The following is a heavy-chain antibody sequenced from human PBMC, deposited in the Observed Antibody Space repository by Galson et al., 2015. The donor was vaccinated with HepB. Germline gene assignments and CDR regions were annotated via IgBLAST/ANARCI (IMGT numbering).Heavy chain of an antibody. CDR1: GYNVNTYA. D-gene: IGHD3-9*01. CDR2: INTNTGSP. J-gene: IGHJ4*02. V-gene: IGHV7-4-1*02. CDR3: ARNQRLAEFDA. Sequence: SVKVSCKASGYNVNTYAMNWVRQAPGLGLEWMGWINTNTGSPTYAQDFTGRFVFSWDTSTSTAYLQISDLRADDTGMYYCARNQRLAEFDAWGQGTVVTVS.